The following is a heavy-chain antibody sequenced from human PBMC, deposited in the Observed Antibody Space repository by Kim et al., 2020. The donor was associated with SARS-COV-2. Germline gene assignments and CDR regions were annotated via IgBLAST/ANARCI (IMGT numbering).Heavy chain of an antibody. CDR3: ARATVGSNWFDP. D-gene: IGHD2-15*01. Sequence: NCAQKFQGRVTITADESTSTAYMELSSLRSEDTAVYYCARATVGSNWFDPWGQGTLVTVSS. J-gene: IGHJ5*02. V-gene: IGHV1-69*01.